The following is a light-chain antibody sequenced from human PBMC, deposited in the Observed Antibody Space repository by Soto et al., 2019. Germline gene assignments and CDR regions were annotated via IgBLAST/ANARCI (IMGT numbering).Light chain of an antibody. Sequence: EIVMTQSPATLSVSPGERATLSCRASQSVSSDLAWYHQKPGQAPRLLIYGASTRATGIPARFSGGGSGTEFNLTISSLQSEDFGIYYCQQYNNWPRATFGGGTRVEIK. CDR1: QSVSSD. CDR2: GAS. J-gene: IGKJ4*01. CDR3: QQYNNWPRAT. V-gene: IGKV3-15*01.